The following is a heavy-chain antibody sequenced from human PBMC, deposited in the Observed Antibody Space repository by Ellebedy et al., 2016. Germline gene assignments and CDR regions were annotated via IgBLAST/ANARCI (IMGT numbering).Heavy chain of an antibody. D-gene: IGHD4-17*01. J-gene: IGHJ4*02. CDR3: YYGHYSGS. CDR2: ISAGGDIT. Sequence: GESLKISXVASGFTFRNFFMSWVLQAPGGGLEWVSTISAGGDITFSADSVKGRFTISRDNSRDTLYLQMNSLRAEDTAVYYCYYGHYSGSWGQGTLVTVSS. V-gene: IGHV3-23*01. CDR1: GFTFRNFF.